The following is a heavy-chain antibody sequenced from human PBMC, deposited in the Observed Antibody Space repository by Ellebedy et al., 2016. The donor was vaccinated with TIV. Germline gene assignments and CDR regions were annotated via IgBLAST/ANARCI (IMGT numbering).Heavy chain of an antibody. J-gene: IGHJ6*02. CDR2: IIPILGIA. CDR1: GGTFSSYA. D-gene: IGHD5-12*01. Sequence: AASVKVSCKASGGTFSSYAISWVRQAPGQGLEWMGRIIPILGIANYAQKFQGRVTITADKSTSTAYMELSSLRSEDTAVYYCARGFFYSGYENGQYYYYGMDVWGQGTTVTVSS. V-gene: IGHV1-69*04. CDR3: ARGFFYSGYENGQYYYYGMDV.